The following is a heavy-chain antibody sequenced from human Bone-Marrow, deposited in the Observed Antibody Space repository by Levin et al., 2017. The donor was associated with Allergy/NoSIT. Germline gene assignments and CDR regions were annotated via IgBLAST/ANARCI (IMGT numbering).Heavy chain of an antibody. V-gene: IGHV3-23*01. CDR1: GFTFSSYA. CDR3: APQRRETTGTTRLFDY. D-gene: IGHD1-1*01. J-gene: IGHJ4*02. CDR2: ISGSGGST. Sequence: GESLKISCAASGFTFSSYAMSWVRQAPGKGLEWVSAISGSGGSTYYADSVKGRFTISRDNSKNTLYLQMNSLRAEDTAVYYCAPQRRETTGTTRLFDYWGQGTLVTVSS.